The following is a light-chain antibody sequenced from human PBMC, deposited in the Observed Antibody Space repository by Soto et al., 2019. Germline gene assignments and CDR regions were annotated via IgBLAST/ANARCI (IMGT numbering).Light chain of an antibody. CDR2: KAS. CDR3: QQYNSYVTT. CDR1: QSISSW. Sequence: DIQMTQSPSTLSASVGDRVTITCRASQSISSWLAWYQQKPGKAPKLLIYKASSLESGVPSRFSGSGSGTAFTLTISSLKPDDFATYYCQQYNSYVTTFGGGTKVEIK. V-gene: IGKV1-5*03. J-gene: IGKJ4*01.